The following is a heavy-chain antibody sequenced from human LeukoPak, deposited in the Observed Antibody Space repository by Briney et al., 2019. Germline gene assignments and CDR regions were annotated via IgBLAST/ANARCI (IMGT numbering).Heavy chain of an antibody. D-gene: IGHD4-17*01. CDR1: GGSVSSGSYY. V-gene: IGHV4-61*01. J-gene: IGHJ6*04. CDR2: IYYSGST. CDR3: ARGVLRIDYYYYGMDV. Sequence: PSETLSLTCTVSGGSVSSGSYYRSWIRQPPGTGLEWIGYIYYSGSTNYNPSLKSRVTISVDTSKNQFSLKLSSVTAADTAVYYCARGVLRIDYYYYGMDVWGKGTTVTVSS.